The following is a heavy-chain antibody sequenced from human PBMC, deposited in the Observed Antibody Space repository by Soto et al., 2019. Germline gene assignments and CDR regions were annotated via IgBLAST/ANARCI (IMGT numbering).Heavy chain of an antibody. D-gene: IGHD3-10*02. Sequence: QVQLVESGGGVVQPGRSLRLSCAASGFPFSSHAMYWVRQAPGKGLEWGALISYDGTNKQYADSVKGRLTVSRDDSTNTLYLQMNSLRPEDTAVYHCARDSNTYRDYYHGMDVWGQGTTVTVSS. CDR2: ISYDGTNK. CDR3: ARDSNTYRDYYHGMDV. J-gene: IGHJ6*02. V-gene: IGHV3-30-3*01. CDR1: GFPFSSHA.